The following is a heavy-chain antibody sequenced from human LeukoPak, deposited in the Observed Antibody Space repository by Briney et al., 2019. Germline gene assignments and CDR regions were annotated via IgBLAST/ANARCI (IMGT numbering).Heavy chain of an antibody. CDR1: GFTFSSYA. CDR3: AREPTVTTFDY. D-gene: IGHD4-11*01. Sequence: GGSLRLSCAASGFTFSSYAMHWVRQAPGKGLVWVAVISYDGSNKYYADSVKGRFTISRDNSKNTLYLQMNSLRAEDTAVYYCAREPTVTTFDYWGQGTLVTVSS. J-gene: IGHJ4*02. CDR2: ISYDGSNK. V-gene: IGHV3-30-3*01.